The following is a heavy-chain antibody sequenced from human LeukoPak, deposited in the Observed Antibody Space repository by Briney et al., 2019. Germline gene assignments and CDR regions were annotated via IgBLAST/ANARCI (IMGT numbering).Heavy chain of an antibody. V-gene: IGHV4-30-4*08. D-gene: IGHD4-17*01. CDR1: GGSISSGDYY. CDR3: ARASGVYGDYFDY. CDR2: IYYSGST. Sequence: SETLSLTCTVSGGSISSGDYYWSWIRQPPGKGLEWIGYIYYSGSTYYNPSLKSRVTISVDTSKNQFSLKLSSVTAADTAVYYCARASGVYGDYFDYWGQGTLVTVSS. J-gene: IGHJ4*02.